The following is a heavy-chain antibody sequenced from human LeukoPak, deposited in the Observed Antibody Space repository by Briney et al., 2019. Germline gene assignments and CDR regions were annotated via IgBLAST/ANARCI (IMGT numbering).Heavy chain of an antibody. D-gene: IGHD6-19*01. CDR3: AKGRFKIAVAGTGDAFDI. V-gene: IGHV3-9*01. CDR2: ISWNSGSI. Sequence: GGSLRPSCAASGFTFDDYAMHWARQAPGKGLEWVSGISWNSGSIGYADSVKGRFTISRDNAKNSLYLQMNSLRAEDTALYYCAKGRFKIAVAGTGDAFDIWGQGTMVTVSS. CDR1: GFTFDDYA. J-gene: IGHJ3*02.